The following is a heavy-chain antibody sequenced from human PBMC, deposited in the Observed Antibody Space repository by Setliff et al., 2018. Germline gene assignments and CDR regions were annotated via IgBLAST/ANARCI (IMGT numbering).Heavy chain of an antibody. CDR3: ANLYGEGPRQLWFIGDAFDI. CDR1: GDSIDTDI. J-gene: IGHJ3*02. D-gene: IGHD5-18*01. Sequence: AETLSLTCTVSGDSIDTDIWWSWVRKAPGKGREWVSMISGSAQTTYYADSVKGRFTISRDNSKNTLYRQMNSLRAEDTAVYYCANLYGEGPRQLWFIGDAFDIWGQGTMVTVSS. CDR2: ISGSAQTT. V-gene: IGHV3-23*01.